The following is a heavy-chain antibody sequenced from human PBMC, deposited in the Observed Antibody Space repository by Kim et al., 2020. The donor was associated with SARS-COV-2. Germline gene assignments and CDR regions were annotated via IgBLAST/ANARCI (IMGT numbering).Heavy chain of an antibody. V-gene: IGHV3-30-3*01. J-gene: IGHJ3*02. CDR2: ISYDGSNK. CDR3: ASTMGIFGAFDI. CDR1: GFTFSSYA. Sequence: GGSLRLSCAASGFTFSSYAMHWVRQAPGKGLEWVAVISYDGSNKYYADSVKGRFTISRDNSKNTLYLQMNSLRAEDTAVYYCASTMGIFGAFDIWGQGTMVTVSS. D-gene: IGHD3-10*02.